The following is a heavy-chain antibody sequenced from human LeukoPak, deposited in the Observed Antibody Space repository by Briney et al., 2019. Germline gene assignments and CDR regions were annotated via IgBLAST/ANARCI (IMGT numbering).Heavy chain of an antibody. CDR2: IRSKAYGGTT. CDR1: GSTFGDYA. CDR3: TRDEYLDY. Sequence: PGGSLRLSCTASGSTFGDYAMSWVRQAPGKGLEWVGFIRSKAYGGTTEYAASVKGRFTISRDDSKSIAYLQMNSLKTEDTAVYYCTRDEYLDYWGQGTLVTVSS. V-gene: IGHV3-49*04. J-gene: IGHJ4*02.